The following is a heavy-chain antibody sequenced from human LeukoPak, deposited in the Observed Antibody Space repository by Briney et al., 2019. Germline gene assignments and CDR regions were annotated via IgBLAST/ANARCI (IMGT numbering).Heavy chain of an antibody. Sequence: SVKVSCKASGGTFSSYAFSWVRQAPGQGLEWMGRIIPVLGIANYAQNFQGRVTITADKSTSTAYMELSSLRSEDTAVYYCARDKSVIAAADAFDYWGQGTLVTVSS. J-gene: IGHJ4*02. CDR2: IIPVLGIA. CDR3: ARDKSVIAAADAFDY. D-gene: IGHD6-13*01. CDR1: GGTFSSYA. V-gene: IGHV1-69*04.